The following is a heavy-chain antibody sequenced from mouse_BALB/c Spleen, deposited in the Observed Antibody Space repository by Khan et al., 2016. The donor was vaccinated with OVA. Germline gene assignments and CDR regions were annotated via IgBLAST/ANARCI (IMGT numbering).Heavy chain of an antibody. CDR1: GFTFSDYY. Sequence: ELVESGGGLVKPGGSLKLSCAASGFTFSDYYMYWVRQTPEKRLEWVATISDGGSYTYYPDSVQGRFTISRDNSKNTLYLQLSRLKSEDTAMYYCARAGYGGFAYWGQGTLVTVSA. CDR3: ARAGYGGFAY. CDR2: ISDGGSYT. J-gene: IGHJ3*01. V-gene: IGHV5-4*02. D-gene: IGHD1-1*02.